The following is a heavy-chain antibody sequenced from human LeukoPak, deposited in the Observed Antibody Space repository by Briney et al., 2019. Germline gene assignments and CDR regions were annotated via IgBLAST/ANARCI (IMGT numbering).Heavy chain of an antibody. CDR3: AGIVVAGMDY. J-gene: IGHJ4*02. CDR2: IIPIFGTA. V-gene: IGHV1-69*13. D-gene: IGHD6-19*01. CDR1: GGTYSSYA. Sequence: SVKVSCKASGGTYSSYAISWVRQAPGQGLEWMGGIIPIFGTANYAQKFQGRVTITADESTSTAYMELSSLRSEDTAVYYCAGIVVAGMDYWGQGTLVTVSS.